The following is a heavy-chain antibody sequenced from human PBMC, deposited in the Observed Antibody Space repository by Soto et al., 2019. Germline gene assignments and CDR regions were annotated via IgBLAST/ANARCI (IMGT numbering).Heavy chain of an antibody. Sequence: QPGGSLRLSCAASGFTFSSYAMHWVRQAPGKGLEWVAVTSYDGINKYYADSVKGRFTISRDNSKNTLYLQMNSLRAEDTAVFYCARGEAGIRFRAPIDFWGQGTLVTVSS. CDR2: TSYDGINK. V-gene: IGHV3-30*03. D-gene: IGHD3-3*01. CDR1: GFTFSSYA. J-gene: IGHJ4*02. CDR3: ARGEAGIRFRAPIDF.